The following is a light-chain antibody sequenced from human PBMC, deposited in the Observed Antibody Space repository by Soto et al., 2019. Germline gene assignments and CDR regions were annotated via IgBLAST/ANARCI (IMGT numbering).Light chain of an antibody. CDR2: DVS. Sequence: DIRLTQSPSTLSASERDRVTXNCRASQSIGDSLAWYQQKPGKAPYLLISDVSSLERGVPSRFSGSGSGTEFTLTISSMQPDDFATFYCQQYNGYSRTFGQGTKVDI. V-gene: IGKV1-5*01. CDR1: QSIGDS. J-gene: IGKJ1*01. CDR3: QQYNGYSRT.